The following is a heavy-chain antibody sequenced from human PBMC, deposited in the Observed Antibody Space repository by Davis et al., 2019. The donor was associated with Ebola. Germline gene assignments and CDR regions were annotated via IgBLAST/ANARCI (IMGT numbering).Heavy chain of an antibody. Sequence: PGGSLRLSCAASGFTFSSYWMTWVRQAPGKGLEWVASIRQDGSETHYVDSVKGRFTISRDNAKNLMYLQLNGLRAEDTAVYYCASHSGRAPPLDWGQGTLVTVSS. CDR3: ASHSGRAPPLD. CDR1: GFTFSSYW. V-gene: IGHV3-7*01. J-gene: IGHJ4*02. D-gene: IGHD6-19*01. CDR2: IRQDGSET.